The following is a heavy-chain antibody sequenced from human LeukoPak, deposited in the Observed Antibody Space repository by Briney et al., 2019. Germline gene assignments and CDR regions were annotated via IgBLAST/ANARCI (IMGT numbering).Heavy chain of an antibody. D-gene: IGHD4-17*01. CDR3: ANRKRSTVPTDY. Sequence: ASVKVSCKASGYTFTSYGISWVRQAPGQGLEWMGWISAYNGNTNYAQKLQGRVTMTTDTSTSTAYMELRSLRSDDTAVYYCANRKRSTVPTDYWGQGTLVTVSS. CDR1: GYTFTSYG. V-gene: IGHV1-18*01. J-gene: IGHJ4*02. CDR2: ISAYNGNT.